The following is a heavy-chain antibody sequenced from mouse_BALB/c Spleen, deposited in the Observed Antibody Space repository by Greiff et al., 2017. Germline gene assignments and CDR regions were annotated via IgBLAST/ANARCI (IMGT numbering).Heavy chain of an antibody. CDR3: TRSNDDGSSDGYWYFDG. V-gene: IGHV1-54*01. Sequence: QVQLQQSGAELVRPGTSVKVSCKASGYAFTNYLIAWVKQRPGQGLEWIGVINPGSGGTNYNEKFKGKATLTADKSSSTAYMQLSSLTSEDSAVYYCTRSNDDGSSDGYWYFDGWGAGTTVTVSS. J-gene: IGHJ1*01. CDR2: INPGSGGT. D-gene: IGHD1-1*01. CDR1: GYAFTNYL.